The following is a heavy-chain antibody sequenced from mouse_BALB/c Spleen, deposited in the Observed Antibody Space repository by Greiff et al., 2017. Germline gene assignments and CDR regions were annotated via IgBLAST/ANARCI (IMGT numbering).Heavy chain of an antibody. V-gene: IGHV2-6-4*01. Sequence: VKLMESGPGLVAPSQSLSITCTVSGFSLSRYSVHWVRQPPGKGLEWLGMIWGGGSTDYNSALKSRLSISKDNSKSQVFLKMNSLQTDDTAMYYCAIYDGYFAWFAYWGQGTLVTVSA. CDR1: GFSLSRYS. D-gene: IGHD2-3*01. CDR3: AIYDGYFAWFAY. J-gene: IGHJ3*01. CDR2: IWGGGST.